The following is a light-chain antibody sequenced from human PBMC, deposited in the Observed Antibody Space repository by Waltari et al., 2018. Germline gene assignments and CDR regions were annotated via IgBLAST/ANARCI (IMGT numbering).Light chain of an antibody. CDR2: RDS. J-gene: IGLJ2*01. CDR1: NSGSKN. Sequence: SYELTQPLSVSVALGQTARITGGGNNSGSKNGHWYQQKPGQAPVLVIYRDSNRPSGIPERFSGSNSGNTATLTISRAQAGDEADYYCQVWDSSTGVFGGGTKLTVL. CDR3: QVWDSSTGV. V-gene: IGLV3-9*01.